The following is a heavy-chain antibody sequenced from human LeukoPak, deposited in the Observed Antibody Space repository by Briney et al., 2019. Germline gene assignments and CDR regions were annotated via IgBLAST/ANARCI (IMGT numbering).Heavy chain of an antibody. J-gene: IGHJ4*02. Sequence: GESLRLSCAASGFSFSSYVMSWVRHAPGKGLEWVSAVSGSGGSTYYADSVKGRFTISRDISKNTLYLQMNSLRAEDTAVYYCAKVLWFGGKYFDYWGQGTLVTVSS. CDR1: GFSFSSYV. CDR3: AKVLWFGGKYFDY. D-gene: IGHD3-10*01. CDR2: VSGSGGST. V-gene: IGHV3-23*01.